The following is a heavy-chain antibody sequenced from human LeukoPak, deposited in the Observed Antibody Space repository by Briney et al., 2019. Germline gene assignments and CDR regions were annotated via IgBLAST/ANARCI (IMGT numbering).Heavy chain of an antibody. CDR1: GGSISSSSYY. D-gene: IGHD3-3*01. V-gene: IGHV4-39*07. Sequence: SETLSLTCTVSGGSISSSSYYWGWIRQPPGKGLEWIGSIYYSGSTYYNPSLKSRVTISVDTSKNQFSLKLSSVTAADTAVYYCARVGGRITIFGVVPAYMDVWGKGTTVTVSS. CDR3: ARVGGRITIFGVVPAYMDV. J-gene: IGHJ6*03. CDR2: IYYSGST.